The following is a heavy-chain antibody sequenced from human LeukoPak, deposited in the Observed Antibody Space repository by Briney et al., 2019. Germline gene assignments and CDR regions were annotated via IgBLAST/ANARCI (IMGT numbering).Heavy chain of an antibody. V-gene: IGHV4-38-2*02. CDR1: GYSISSGYY. D-gene: IGHD3-3*01. J-gene: IGHJ4*02. CDR3: AREGYDFWSGEAINDY. Sequence: SETLSLTCTVSGYSISSGYYWGWIRQPPGKGLEWIGSIYHSGSTYYNPSLKSRVTISVDTAKNQFSLKLSSVTAADTAVYYCAREGYDFWSGEAINDYWGQGTLVTVSS. CDR2: IYHSGST.